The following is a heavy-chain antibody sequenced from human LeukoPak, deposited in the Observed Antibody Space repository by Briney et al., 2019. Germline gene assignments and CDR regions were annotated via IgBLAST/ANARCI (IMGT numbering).Heavy chain of an antibody. CDR3: AKDLQGLVRNYFDY. V-gene: IGHV3-23*01. CDR2: ISGSGGST. D-gene: IGHD6-19*01. Sequence: GASLRLSCAASGFTFSSYAMSWVRQAPGKGLEWVSAISGSGGSTYYADSVKGRFTISRDNSKNTLYLQMNSLRAEDTAVYCGAKDLQGLVRNYFDYWGQGTLVTVSS. J-gene: IGHJ4*02. CDR1: GFTFSSYA.